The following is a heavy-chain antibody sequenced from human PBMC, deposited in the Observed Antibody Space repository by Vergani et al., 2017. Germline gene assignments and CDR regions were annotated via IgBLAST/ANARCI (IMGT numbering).Heavy chain of an antibody. J-gene: IGHJ6*02. D-gene: IGHD2-2*01. CDR1: GFSFSTYG. CDR2: LRYDGSNE. Sequence: VQLQESGGGLVKPGGSLRVSCAASGFSFSTYGMHWVRQAPGRGLEWVAFLRYDGSNEYYGDAVKGRFIISRDNSKNMLSLEMHSLRPEDTAVYYCANSYCSSLSCYAFYGMEVWGQGTTVTVSS. V-gene: IGHV3-30*02. CDR3: ANSYCSSLSCYAFYGMEV.